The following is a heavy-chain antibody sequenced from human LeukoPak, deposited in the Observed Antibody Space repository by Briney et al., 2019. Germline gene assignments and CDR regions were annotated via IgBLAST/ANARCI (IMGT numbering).Heavy chain of an antibody. CDR2: INHNGNVN. CDR3: AREVVSSPSYFDS. J-gene: IGHJ4*02. V-gene: IGHV3-7*03. Sequence: PGGSLRLSCAASGFTFSSYWMNWARRAPGKGLEWVASINHNGNVNYYVDSVKGRFTISRDNSKNTLYLQMNSLRAEDTAVYYCAREVVSSPSYFDSWGQGTLVTVSS. CDR1: GFTFSSYW. D-gene: IGHD2-15*01.